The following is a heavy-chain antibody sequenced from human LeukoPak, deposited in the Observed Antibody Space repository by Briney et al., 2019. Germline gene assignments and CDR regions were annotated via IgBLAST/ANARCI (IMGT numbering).Heavy chain of an antibody. CDR2: INPNSGGT. D-gene: IGHD6-13*01. CDR1: GYTFTGFY. Sequence: GASVKVSCKASGYTFTGFYMHWVRQAPGQGLEWMGRINPNSGGTNYAQKFQGGVTLTRDTSISTAYMALSRLTSDDTAVYYCARALYSSSWSLDYWGQGTLVTVSS. V-gene: IGHV1-2*06. CDR3: ARALYSSSWSLDY. J-gene: IGHJ4*02.